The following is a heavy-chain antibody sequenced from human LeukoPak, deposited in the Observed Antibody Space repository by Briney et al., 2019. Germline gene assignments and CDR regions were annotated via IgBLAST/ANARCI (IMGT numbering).Heavy chain of an antibody. J-gene: IGHJ6*02. V-gene: IGHV1-69*13. CDR2: IIPIFGTA. CDR1: GGTFSSYA. D-gene: IGHD2-15*01. CDR3: VRGSPYCSGGSCYSHYYYYGMDV. Sequence: ASVKVSCKASGGTFSSYAISWVRQAPGQGLEWMGGIIPIFGTANYAQKFQGRVTITADESTSTAYMELSSLRSEDTAVYYCVRGSPYCSGGSCYSHYYYYGMDVWGQGTTVTVSS.